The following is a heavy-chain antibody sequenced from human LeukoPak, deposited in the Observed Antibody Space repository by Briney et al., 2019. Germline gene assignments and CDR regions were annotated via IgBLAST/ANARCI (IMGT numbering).Heavy chain of an antibody. D-gene: IGHD4-11*01. CDR2: IYYSGST. CDR1: GGSISSYY. J-gene: IGHJ6*03. Sequence: SETLSLTCTVSGGSISSYYWSWLRQPPGKGLEWIGYIYYSGSTNYNPSLKSRVTISVDTSKNQFSLKLSSVTAADTAVYYCARVIASTDDYSNYYYYYYYMDVWGKGTTVTVSS. CDR3: ARVIASTDDYSNYYYYYYYMDV. V-gene: IGHV4-59*08.